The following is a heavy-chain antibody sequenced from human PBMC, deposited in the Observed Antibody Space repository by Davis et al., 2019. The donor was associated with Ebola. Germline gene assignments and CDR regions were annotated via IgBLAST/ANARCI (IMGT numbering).Heavy chain of an antibody. CDR1: GFTFSSYA. CDR3: ARGGDYDFWSPGGY. Sequence: PGGSLRLSCAASGFTFSSYAMHWVRQAPGKGLEWVAVISYDGSNKYYADPVKGRFTISRDNSKNTLYLQMNSLRAEDTAVYYCARGGDYDFWSPGGYWGQGTLVTVSS. CDR2: ISYDGSNK. D-gene: IGHD3-3*01. V-gene: IGHV3-30-3*01. J-gene: IGHJ4*02.